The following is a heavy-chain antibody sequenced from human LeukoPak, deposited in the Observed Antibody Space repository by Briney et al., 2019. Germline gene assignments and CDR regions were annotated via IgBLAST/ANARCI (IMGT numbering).Heavy chain of an antibody. J-gene: IGHJ4*02. Sequence: GGSLRLSCAASGFTFSGPAMHWVRQASGKGLEWVGRIRSKANSYATAYAASVKGRFTISRDDSKNTAYLQMNSLKTEDTAVYYCTRYIAAVGKVNWGQGTLVTVSS. CDR3: TRYIAAVGKVN. CDR2: IRSKANSYAT. V-gene: IGHV3-73*01. CDR1: GFTFSGPA. D-gene: IGHD6-13*01.